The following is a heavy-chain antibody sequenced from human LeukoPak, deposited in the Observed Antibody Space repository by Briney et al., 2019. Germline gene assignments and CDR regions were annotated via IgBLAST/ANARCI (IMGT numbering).Heavy chain of an antibody. V-gene: IGHV5-51*01. D-gene: IGHD6-13*01. CDR3: ARHGLGSSWFGFDY. CDR1: GYSFTTYW. J-gene: IGHJ4*02. Sequence: GESLKISCKGSGYSFTTYWIGWVRQMPGKGLEWVGIINPGDSDPRYGPSFQGQVTISAGKSISTAYLQWSSLKASDTAMYYCARHGLGSSWFGFDYWGQGTLVTVSS. CDR2: INPGDSDP.